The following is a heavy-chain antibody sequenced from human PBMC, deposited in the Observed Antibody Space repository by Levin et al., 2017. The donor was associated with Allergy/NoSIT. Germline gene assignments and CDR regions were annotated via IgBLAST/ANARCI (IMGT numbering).Heavy chain of an antibody. CDR3: AKDDCSSTNCYYFDY. D-gene: IGHD2-2*01. V-gene: IGHV3-30*18. CDR1: GFIFSSYG. J-gene: IGHJ4*02. Sequence: GGSLRLSCAASGFIFSSYGMHWVRQAPGKGLEWVAVISSDGLNKYYADSVKGRFTISRDDSRNTLYLQMNSLRAEDTAVYYCAKDDCSSTNCYYFDYWGQGTLVTVSS. CDR2: ISSDGLNK.